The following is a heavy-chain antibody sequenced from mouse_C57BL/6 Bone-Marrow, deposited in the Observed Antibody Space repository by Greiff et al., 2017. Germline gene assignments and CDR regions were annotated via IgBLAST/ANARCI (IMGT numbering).Heavy chain of an antibody. J-gene: IGHJ3*01. CDR3: ARVYDYDVSFAY. Sequence: QVQLQQPGAELVKPGASVKMSCKASGYTFTSYWITWVKQRPGQGLEWIGDIYPGSGSTNYNEKFKSKATLTVDTSSSTAYMKLSSLTSEDSAVYYCARVYDYDVSFAYWGQGTLVTVSA. CDR2: IYPGSGST. D-gene: IGHD2-4*01. V-gene: IGHV1-55*01. CDR1: GYTFTSYW.